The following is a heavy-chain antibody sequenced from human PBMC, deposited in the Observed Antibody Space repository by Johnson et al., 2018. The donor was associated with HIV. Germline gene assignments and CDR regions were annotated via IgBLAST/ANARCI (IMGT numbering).Heavy chain of an antibody. J-gene: IGHJ3*01. CDR3: ARAPHDAFDV. CDR2: IRFDGSNK. Sequence: QVQLVESGGGLVQPGGSLKLSCAASGFTFSGSAMHWVRQASGKGLEWVVFIRFDGSNKYYADSVKGRFTISRDNSKNTLYLQMNSLRDEDTAVYYCARAPHDAFDVWGQGTMVTVSS. V-gene: IGHV3-30*14. CDR1: GFTFSGSA.